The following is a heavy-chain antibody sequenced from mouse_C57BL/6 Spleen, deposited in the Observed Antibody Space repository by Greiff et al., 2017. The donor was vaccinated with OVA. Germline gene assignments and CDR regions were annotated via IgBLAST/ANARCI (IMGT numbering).Heavy chain of an antibody. J-gene: IGHJ2*01. V-gene: IGHV1-72*01. D-gene: IGHD1-1*01. CDR3: ARNPPTVVASPVDY. Sequence: QVQLQQPGAELVKPGASVKLSCKASGFTFTSYWMHWVKQRPGRGLEWIGRIDPNSGGTKYNEKFKSKATLTVDTPSSTAYMQLSSLTSEDSAVYYCARNPPTVVASPVDYWGQGTTLTVSS. CDR2: IDPNSGGT. CDR1: GFTFTSYW.